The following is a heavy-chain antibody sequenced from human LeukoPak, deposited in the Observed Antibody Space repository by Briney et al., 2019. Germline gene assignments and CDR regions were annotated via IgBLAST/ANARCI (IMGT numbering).Heavy chain of an antibody. Sequence: GGSLRLSCGASGFTFSSYVMHWVRQAPGKGLEWVAVIWYDGSNKYYADSVKGRFTVSRDNSKNTLFLQMNSLRAEDTAVYYCARDPDMTDWGQGTLVTVSS. V-gene: IGHV3-33*01. J-gene: IGHJ4*02. CDR3: ARDPDMTD. D-gene: IGHD2-21*02. CDR2: IWYDGSNK. CDR1: GFTFSSYV.